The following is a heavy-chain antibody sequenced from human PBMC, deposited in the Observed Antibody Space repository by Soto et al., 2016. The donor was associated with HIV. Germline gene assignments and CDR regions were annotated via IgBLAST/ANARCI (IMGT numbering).Heavy chain of an antibody. D-gene: IGHD3-22*01. V-gene: IGHV3-73*01. CDR2: IRSKANSYAT. J-gene: IGHJ6*02. Sequence: EVQLVESGGGLVQPGGSLKLSCAASGFTFSGSAMHWVRQASGKGLEWVGRIRSKANSYATAYAASVKGRFTISRDDSKNTAYLQMNSLKTEDTAVYYCTSYYDSSGSPXYYYYGMDVWGQGDPRVTVSS. CDR1: GFTFSGSA. CDR3: TSYYDSSGSPXYYYYGMDV.